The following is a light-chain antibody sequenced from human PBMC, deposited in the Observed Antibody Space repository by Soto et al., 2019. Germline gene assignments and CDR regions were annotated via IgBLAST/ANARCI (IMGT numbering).Light chain of an antibody. CDR2: DAS. J-gene: IGKJ1*01. CDR3: QQYNSYST. V-gene: IGKV1-5*01. Sequence: DIQMTQSPSSLSASVGDRVTITCRASQGISNYLAWYQWEPGKAPKLLIYDASSLESGVPSRFSGSGSGTEFTLTISSLQPDDFATYYCQQYNSYSTFGQGTKVDIK. CDR1: QGISNY.